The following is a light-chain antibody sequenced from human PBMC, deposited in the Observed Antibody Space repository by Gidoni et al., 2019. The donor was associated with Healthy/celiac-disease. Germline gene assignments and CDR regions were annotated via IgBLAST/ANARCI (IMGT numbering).Light chain of an antibody. CDR2: EGS. CDR1: SSDVGSYNL. Sequence: QSALPQPASVSGSPVQSITISCTGTSSDVGSYNLVSWYQQHPGKAPKLMIYEGSKRPSGVSNRFSGSKSGNTASLTISGLQAEDEADYYCCSYAGSSSVVFGGGTKLTVL. J-gene: IGLJ2*01. CDR3: CSYAGSSSVV. V-gene: IGLV2-23*01.